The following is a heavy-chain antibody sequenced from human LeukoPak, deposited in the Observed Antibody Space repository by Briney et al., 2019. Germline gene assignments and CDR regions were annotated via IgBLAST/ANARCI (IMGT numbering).Heavy chain of an antibody. Sequence: EASVKVSCKASGYTFTSYGISWVRQAPGQGLEWMGWISAYNGNTNYAQKLQGRVTMTRDTSISTAYMELSRLRSDDTAVYYCARAWSSILGYCSSTSCYWGFWFDPWGQGTLVTVSS. CDR1: GYTFTSYG. J-gene: IGHJ5*02. D-gene: IGHD2-2*01. CDR3: ARAWSSILGYCSSTSCYWGFWFDP. V-gene: IGHV1-18*01. CDR2: ISAYNGNT.